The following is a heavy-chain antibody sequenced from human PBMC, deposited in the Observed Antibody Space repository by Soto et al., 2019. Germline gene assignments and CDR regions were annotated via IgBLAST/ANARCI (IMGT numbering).Heavy chain of an antibody. CDR1: GGSISSGGYY. V-gene: IGHV4-31*03. CDR3: AREGGDGYNWRYFQH. J-gene: IGHJ1*01. D-gene: IGHD5-12*01. Sequence: SETLSLTCTVSGGSISSGGYYWSWIRQHPGKGLEWIGYIYYSGSTYYNPSLKSRVTISVDTSKNQFSLKLSSVTAADTAVYYCAREGGDGYNWRYFQHWGQGTLVTVSS. CDR2: IYYSGST.